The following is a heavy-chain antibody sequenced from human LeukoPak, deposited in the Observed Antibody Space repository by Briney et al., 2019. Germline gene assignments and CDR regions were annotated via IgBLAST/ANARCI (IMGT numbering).Heavy chain of an antibody. CDR3: AKDLLGDGYLGDY. CDR1: GFTFSSYA. J-gene: IGHJ4*02. CDR2: ISGSGGNT. Sequence: GGSLRLSCAASGFTFSSYAMSWVRQAPGKGLEWVSAISGSGGNTYYADSVKGRFTISRDNSKNTLYLQMNSLRAEDTAVYYCAKDLLGDGYLGDYWGQGTLVTVSS. V-gene: IGHV3-23*01. D-gene: IGHD5-24*01.